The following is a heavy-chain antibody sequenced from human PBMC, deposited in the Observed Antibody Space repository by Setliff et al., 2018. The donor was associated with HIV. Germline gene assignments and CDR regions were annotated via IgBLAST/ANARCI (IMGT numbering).Heavy chain of an antibody. CDR3: AKIRPRGYSDITTGRLTDSFDV. D-gene: IGHD3-9*01. CDR1: DSAMDSYY. J-gene: IGHJ3*01. V-gene: IGHV4-59*12. Sequence: PSETLSLTCTVSDSAMDSYYWSWVRQSPGRGLEYIGYIYCTGKTAYNPSLKSRVTISLDTSGNQFTLKLTSVTGADTSVDYCAKIRPRGYSDITTGRLTDSFDVWGPGTMVTVSS. CDR2: IYCTGKT.